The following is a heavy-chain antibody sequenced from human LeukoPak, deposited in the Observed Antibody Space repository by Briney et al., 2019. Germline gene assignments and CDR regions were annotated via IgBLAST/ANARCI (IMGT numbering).Heavy chain of an antibody. CDR2: ISYDGSNK. CDR3: AKGGPSSSWTYYFDY. CDR1: GFTLSSYG. Sequence: GGSLRLSCAASGFTLSSYGMHWVRQAPGKGLEWVAVISYDGSNKYFADSVKGRFTISRDNSKNTLYLQMNSLRAEDTAVYYCAKGGPSSSWTYYFDYWGQGTLVTVSS. D-gene: IGHD6-13*01. V-gene: IGHV3-30*18. J-gene: IGHJ4*02.